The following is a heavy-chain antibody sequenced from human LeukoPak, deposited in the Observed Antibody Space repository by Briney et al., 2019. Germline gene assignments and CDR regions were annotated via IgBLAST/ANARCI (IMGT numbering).Heavy chain of an antibody. D-gene: IGHD3-10*02. CDR3: ARGTMFPYYFDY. V-gene: IGHV3-21*01. J-gene: IGHJ4*02. CDR1: GFTFSSYS. Sequence: PGGSLRLSCGVSGFTFSSYSMCWVRQAPGKGLEWVSFISSSSSCIYYADSVKGRFTISRDNAKNSLYLQMNSLRAEDTAVYYCARGTMFPYYFDYWGQGTLVTVSS. CDR2: ISSSSSCI.